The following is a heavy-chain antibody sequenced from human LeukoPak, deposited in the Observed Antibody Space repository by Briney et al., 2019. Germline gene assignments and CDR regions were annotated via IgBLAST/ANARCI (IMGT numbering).Heavy chain of an antibody. D-gene: IGHD1-1*01. CDR1: GFTFSSYA. V-gene: IGHV3-33*08. J-gene: IGHJ4*02. Sequence: PGRSLRLSCAASGFTFSSYAMHWVRQAPGKGLEWVAVIWYDGSKTYYGDSVKGRFTISRDNSKNTLYLQMNTLRAEDTAVYYCARGRGLNGPLSYVDYWGQGTLVTVSS. CDR2: IWYDGSKT. CDR3: ARGRGLNGPLSYVDY.